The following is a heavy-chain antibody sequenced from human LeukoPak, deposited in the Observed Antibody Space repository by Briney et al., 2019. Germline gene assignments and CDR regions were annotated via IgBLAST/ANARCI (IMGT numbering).Heavy chain of an antibody. Sequence: PSETLSLTCAVSGYSISSGYYWSWIRQPPGKGLEWIGYIYYSGSTNYNPSLKSRVTISVDTSKNQFSLKLSSVTAADTAVYYCARGYTMVRGVIGGYFDYWGQGTLVTVSS. V-gene: IGHV4-61*01. CDR1: GYSISSGYY. D-gene: IGHD3-10*01. CDR3: ARGYTMVRGVIGGYFDY. CDR2: IYYSGST. J-gene: IGHJ4*02.